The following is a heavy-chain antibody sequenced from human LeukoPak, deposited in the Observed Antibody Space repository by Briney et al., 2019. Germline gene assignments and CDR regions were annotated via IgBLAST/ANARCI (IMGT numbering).Heavy chain of an antibody. D-gene: IGHD3-22*01. V-gene: IGHV3-23*01. CDR3: LKGDSSGYYSPIDY. CDR1: GFTFSSYA. Sequence: GGSLRLSCAHSGFTFSSYAMSWVRQAPGQGLEWVSVIRGSGVSTYYADSVKGRFTISRDNSKNTLYLQMDSLRAEDTAVYYCLKGDSSGYYSPIDYWGQGTLVTVSS. J-gene: IGHJ4*02. CDR2: IRGSGVST.